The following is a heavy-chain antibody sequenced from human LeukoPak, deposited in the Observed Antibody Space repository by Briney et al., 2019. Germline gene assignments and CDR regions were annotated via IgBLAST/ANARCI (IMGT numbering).Heavy chain of an antibody. Sequence: KPGGSLRLSCAASGFTFSSYGMHWVRQAPGKGLEWVAFIRYDGSNKYYADSVKGRFTISRDNSKNTLYLQMNSLRPEDTAVYYCASSYCSGGGCCSVVWESWGQGTLVTVSA. CDR1: GFTFSSYG. D-gene: IGHD2-15*01. CDR2: IRYDGSNK. CDR3: ASSYCSGGGCCSVVWES. J-gene: IGHJ4*02. V-gene: IGHV3-30*02.